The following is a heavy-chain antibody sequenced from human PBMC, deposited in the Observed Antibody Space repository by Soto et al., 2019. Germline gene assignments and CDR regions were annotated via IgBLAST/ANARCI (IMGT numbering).Heavy chain of an antibody. CDR1: GYSFTTFW. CDR3: ARRTLGKLDV. CDR2: IYPGDSDT. V-gene: IGHV5-51*01. Sequence: PGESLKISCQGSGYSFTTFWIGWVRQMPGKGLEWMGIIYPGDSDTRYSPSFQGQVTISADKSISTAYVQWSSLKASDTAIYYCARRTLGKLDVWGLGTTVTVSS. J-gene: IGHJ6*02.